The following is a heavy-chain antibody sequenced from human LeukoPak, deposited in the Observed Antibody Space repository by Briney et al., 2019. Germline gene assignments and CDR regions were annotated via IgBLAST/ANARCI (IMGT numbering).Heavy chain of an antibody. J-gene: IGHJ4*02. D-gene: IGHD1-14*01. CDR3: AREPEPGGLDY. CDR2: I. V-gene: IGHV3-21*01. Sequence: GGSLRLSCEASGFIFNGYTMNWVRQASGKGLEWVSSIKGRFTISRDNAKNSLSMQMNSLRAEDTAVYYCAREPEPGGLDYWGQGTLVTVSS. CDR1: GFIFNGYT.